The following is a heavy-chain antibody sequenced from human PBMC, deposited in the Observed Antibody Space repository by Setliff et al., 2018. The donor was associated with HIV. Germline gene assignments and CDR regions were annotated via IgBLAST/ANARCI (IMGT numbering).Heavy chain of an antibody. J-gene: IGHJ6*02. D-gene: IGHD5-18*01. CDR2: MNAKSGST. V-gene: IGHV1-46*01. Sequence: ASVKVSCKSSGYTFSDYYMHWVRQAPGQGLEWMGIMNAKSGSTHYARKFQGRVTMTRDTATSTVYIELSSLRSEDTAVYYCAGGAYSYGWDYYNYGMDVWGQGTTVTVSS. CDR1: GYTFSDYY. CDR3: AGGAYSYGWDYYNYGMDV.